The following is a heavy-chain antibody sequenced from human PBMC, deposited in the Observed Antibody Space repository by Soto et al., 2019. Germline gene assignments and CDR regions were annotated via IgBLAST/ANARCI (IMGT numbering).Heavy chain of an antibody. Sequence: QITLKESGPTLVKPTQTLTLTCTFSGFSLSSTRMAVGWIRQPPGKALEWLALIYWDDDKRYRPFLKSRLTITKDTSKNQVVLKMSNMDPVDTARYYCAHIVVAGLGYYFDYWGQGTLVTVSS. CDR1: GFSLSSTRMA. CDR3: AHIVVAGLGYYFDY. J-gene: IGHJ4*02. D-gene: IGHD6-19*01. V-gene: IGHV2-5*02. CDR2: IYWDDDK.